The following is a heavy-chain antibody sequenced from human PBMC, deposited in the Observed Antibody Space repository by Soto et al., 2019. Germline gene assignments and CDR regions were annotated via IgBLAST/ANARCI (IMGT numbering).Heavy chain of an antibody. D-gene: IGHD1-26*01. CDR3: TTAYSGSYFDY. CDR2: IKSKTDGGTT. J-gene: IGHJ4*02. CDR1: GFTFSNAW. Sequence: GESLKISCAASGFTFSNAWMSWVRQAPGKGLEWVGRIKSKTDGGTTDYAAPVKGRFTISRDDSKNTLYLQMNSLKTEDTAVYYCTTAYSGSYFDYWGQGTLVTVS. V-gene: IGHV3-15*01.